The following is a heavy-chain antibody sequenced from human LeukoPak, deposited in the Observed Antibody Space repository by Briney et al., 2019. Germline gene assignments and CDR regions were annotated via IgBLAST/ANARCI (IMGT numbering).Heavy chain of an antibody. D-gene: IGHD1-26*01. CDR1: GFTFSNYA. J-gene: IGHJ6*02. CDR3: ARDLSGNYNRGYYFYGMDV. CDR2: ISHDGSKK. V-gene: IGHV3-30*09. Sequence: GGSLRLSCAASGFTFSNYAIHWVRQAPGKGLEWVAVISHDGSKKYCADSMKGRFAISRDNSKNTLYLQVNSLRAEDTAVYYCARDLSGNYNRGYYFYGMDVWGQGTTVTVSS.